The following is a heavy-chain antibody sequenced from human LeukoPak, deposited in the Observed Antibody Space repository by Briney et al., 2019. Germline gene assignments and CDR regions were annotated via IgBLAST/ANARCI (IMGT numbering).Heavy chain of an antibody. D-gene: IGHD3-22*01. CDR2: ISDSCGRT. Sequence: PGGSLRLSCAVSGITVSNYGMSWVRQAPGKGLEWVAGISDSCGRTKYADSVKGRFTISRDNPKNTLYLQMNSLRVEETVVYFCAKRGVVIRVILVGFHKEAYYFDSWGQGALVTVSS. J-gene: IGHJ4*02. CDR1: GITVSNYG. CDR3: AKRGVVIRVILVGFHKEAYYFDS. V-gene: IGHV3-23*01.